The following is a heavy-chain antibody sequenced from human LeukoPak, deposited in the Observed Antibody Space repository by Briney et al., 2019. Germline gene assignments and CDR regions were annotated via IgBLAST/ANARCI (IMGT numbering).Heavy chain of an antibody. J-gene: IGHJ4*02. V-gene: IGHV3-7*01. CDR1: GFTFSSYW. D-gene: IGHD2-2*01. CDR3: ARQSSTSWYYFDY. Sequence: GGSLRLSCAASGFTFSSYWMSWVRQAPGKGLQWVANIKRDGSEQYYVDSVKGRFTISRDDAKNSLYLQMNSLRVEDTAVYFCARQSSTSWYYFDYWGQGTLVTVSS. CDR2: IKRDGSEQ.